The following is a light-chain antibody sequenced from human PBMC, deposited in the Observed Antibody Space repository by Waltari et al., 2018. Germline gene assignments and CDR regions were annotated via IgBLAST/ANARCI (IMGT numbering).Light chain of an antibody. CDR2: GAS. CDR3: QQYNNWPPGWT. V-gene: IGKV3-15*01. CDR1: QRGSSN. J-gene: IGKJ1*01. Sequence: EIVMTQSPATLSVSPGERATLSCRASQRGSSNLAWYQQKPGQAPRLLIYGASTRATGIPARFSGSGSGTEFTLTISSLQSEDFAVYYCQQYNNWPPGWTFGQGTKVEIK.